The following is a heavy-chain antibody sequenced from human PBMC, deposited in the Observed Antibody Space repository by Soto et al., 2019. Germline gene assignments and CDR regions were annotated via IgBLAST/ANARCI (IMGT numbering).Heavy chain of an antibody. CDR2: IYYSGST. Sequence: PSETLSLTCTVSGVSVSSGSYYWSCIRQPPGKGLEWIGYIYYSGSTNYNPSLKSRVTISVDASKNQFSLKMSSVTAADTAVYYCARDTGRVAGTVDYYYGMDVWGQGTTGTVS. V-gene: IGHV4-61*01. CDR3: ARDTGRVAGTVDYYYGMDV. D-gene: IGHD6-19*01. J-gene: IGHJ6*02. CDR1: GVSVSSGSYY.